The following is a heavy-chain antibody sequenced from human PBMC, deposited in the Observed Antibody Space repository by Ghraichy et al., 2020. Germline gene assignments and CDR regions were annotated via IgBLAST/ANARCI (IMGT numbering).Heavy chain of an antibody. Sequence: GGSLRLSCAASGFTFSDYYMSWIRQAPGKGLEWVSYISSSGSTRYYADSVKGRFTISRDNAKNSLYLQMNSLRAEDTAVYYCARGREEYYGSGSYYENWFDPWGQGTLVTVSS. D-gene: IGHD3-10*01. V-gene: IGHV3-11*01. J-gene: IGHJ5*02. CDR1: GFTFSDYY. CDR3: ARGREEYYGSGSYYENWFDP. CDR2: ISSSGSTR.